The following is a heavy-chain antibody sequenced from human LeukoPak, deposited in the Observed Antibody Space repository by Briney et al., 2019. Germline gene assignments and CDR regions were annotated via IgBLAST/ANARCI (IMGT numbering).Heavy chain of an antibody. CDR3: ARSLWFGDLSHFDY. V-gene: IGHV2-5*01. CDR2: IYWNDDK. D-gene: IGHD3-10*01. CDR1: GFSLSTSAVA. J-gene: IGHJ4*02. Sequence: SGPTLVKPTPTLTLTCSFSGFSLSTSAVAVGWIRQPPGKALEWLALIYWNDDKRYRPSLQSRLTLTKDTSKNQVVLTMTNRDPVDTATYYCARSLWFGDLSHFDYWGQGTVVTVSS.